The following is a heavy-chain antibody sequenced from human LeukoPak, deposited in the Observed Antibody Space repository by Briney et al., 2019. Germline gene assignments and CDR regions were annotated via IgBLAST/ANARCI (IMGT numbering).Heavy chain of an antibody. V-gene: IGHV3-30-3*01. CDR1: GFTFSSYA. J-gene: IGHJ4*02. CDR3: ARDGDYYDSSGTSS. CDR2: ISYDGSSK. D-gene: IGHD3-22*01. Sequence: PGGSLRLSCAASGFTFSSYAMHWVRQAPGKGLEWVAVISYDGSSKYYADSVKGRFTISRDNSKNTLYLQMNSLRAEDTAVYYCARDGDYYDSSGTSSWGQGTLVTVSS.